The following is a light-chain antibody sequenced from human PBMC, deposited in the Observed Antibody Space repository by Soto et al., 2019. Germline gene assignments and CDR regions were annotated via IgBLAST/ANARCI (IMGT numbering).Light chain of an antibody. CDR2: AVI. CDR1: SSDVGGYDF. J-gene: IGLJ3*02. V-gene: IGLV2-14*01. Sequence: QSALTQPASVSGSPAQSITISCTGNSSDVGGYDFVSWYQHHPGKAPKLMIYAVIHRPSGVSNRFSGSNSGNTASLTISGLQAEDEADYYCRSYTKRGHWVFGGGTKLTVL. CDR3: RSYTKRGHWV.